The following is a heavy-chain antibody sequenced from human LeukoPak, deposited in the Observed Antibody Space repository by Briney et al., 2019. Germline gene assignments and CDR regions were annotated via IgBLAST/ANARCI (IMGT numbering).Heavy chain of an antibody. V-gene: IGHV4-39*01. CDR3: ARHIEVYDYVWGSYLDY. Sequence: PSETLSLTCTVSGGSISSSSYYWGWIRQPPGKGLEWIGSIYYSGSTYYNPSLKSRVTISVDTSKNQFFLKLSSVTAADTAVYYCARHIEVYDYVWGSYLDYWGQGTLVTVSS. D-gene: IGHD3-16*01. CDR1: GGSISSSSYY. CDR2: IYYSGST. J-gene: IGHJ4*02.